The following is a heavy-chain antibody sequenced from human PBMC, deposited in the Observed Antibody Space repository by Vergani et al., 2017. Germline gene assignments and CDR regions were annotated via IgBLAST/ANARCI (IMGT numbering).Heavy chain of an antibody. CDR3: AKALGSGLDYFDY. CDR1: GFTFDDYA. CDR2: ISWNSGSI. D-gene: IGHD3/OR15-3a*01. V-gene: IGHV3-9*01. Sequence: EVQLLESGGGLVQPGRSLRLSCAASGFTFDDYAMHWVRQAPGKGLEWVSGISWNSGSIGYADSVKGRFTISRDNAKNSLYLQMNSLRAEDTAVYYCAKALGSGLDYFDYWGQGPLVTVSS. J-gene: IGHJ4*02.